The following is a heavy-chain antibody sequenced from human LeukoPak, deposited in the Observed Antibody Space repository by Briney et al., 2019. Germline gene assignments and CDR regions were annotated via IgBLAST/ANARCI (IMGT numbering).Heavy chain of an antibody. CDR1: GYTFTSYY. CDR3: ASNSMTTNYYYYMDV. CDR2: IIPIFGTA. J-gene: IGHJ6*03. Sequence: ASVKVSCKASGYTFTSYYMHWVRQAPGQGLEWMGGIIPIFGTANYAQKFQGRVTITTDESTSTAYMELSSLRSEDTAVYYCASNSMTTNYYYYMDVWGKGTTVTVSS. D-gene: IGHD4-17*01. V-gene: IGHV1-69*05.